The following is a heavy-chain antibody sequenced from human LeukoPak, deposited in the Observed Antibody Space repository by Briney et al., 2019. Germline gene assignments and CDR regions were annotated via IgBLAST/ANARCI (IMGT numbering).Heavy chain of an antibody. CDR1: GFTFSSYE. CDR3: ATLAGDRIDPEDDSYDY. Sequence: PGGSLRLSCAASGFTFSSYEMNWVRQAPGKGLEWVSYISSSGSTIYYADSVKGRFSISRDNAKNSLYLQMNSLRAEDTAVYYCATLAGDRIDPEDDSYDYWGQGTLVTVSS. V-gene: IGHV3-48*03. J-gene: IGHJ4*02. D-gene: IGHD3-16*01. CDR2: ISSSGSTI.